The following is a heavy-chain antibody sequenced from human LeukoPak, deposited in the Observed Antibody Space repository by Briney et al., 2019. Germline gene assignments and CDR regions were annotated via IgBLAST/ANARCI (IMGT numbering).Heavy chain of an antibody. CDR3: ARVGGGYDGYFDY. CDR2: VFYSGNT. Sequence: SETLSLTCAVPGGSISTNHWSWIRQPPGKGLEWIGYVFYSGNTNYNPSLKSRVTISVDTSKNHFYLKLSSVTAADTAMYYYARVGGGYDGYFDYWGQGTLVTVSS. V-gene: IGHV4-59*12. J-gene: IGHJ4*02. D-gene: IGHD5-12*01. CDR1: GGSISTNH.